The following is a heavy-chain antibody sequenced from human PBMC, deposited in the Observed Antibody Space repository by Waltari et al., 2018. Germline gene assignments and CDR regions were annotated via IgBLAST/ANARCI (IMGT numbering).Heavy chain of an antibody. V-gene: IGHV3-33*05. CDR1: GFNFITSG. D-gene: IGHD3-10*01. CDR3: AREGSRSKIHAFDT. J-gene: IGHJ3*02. CDR2: LQFDGSSI. Sequence: QAQLVESGGGLVQPGRPLRLHCAASGFNFITSGLHWVRQAPGKGLEWVAFLQFDGSSIYFADSVKGRFTISRDNSKNTVYLQMNSLRAEDTAVYYCAREGSRSKIHAFDTWGQGTMVTVSS.